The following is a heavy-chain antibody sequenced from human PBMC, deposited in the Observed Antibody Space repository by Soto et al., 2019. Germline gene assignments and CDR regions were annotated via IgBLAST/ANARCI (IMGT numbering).Heavy chain of an antibody. V-gene: IGHV3-48*02. Sequence: EAQLVESGGGLVQPGGSLRLSCAASGFTFSVYTMHWVRQSPGKGLEWISSITSSGTTISYADSVKGRFTISRDNAKRSLLLQLDTLRDADTAVDYCARDGYSTASDWPWFDPWGQGTLVTVSS. CDR3: ARDGYSTASDWPWFDP. CDR2: ITSSGTTI. CDR1: GFTFSVYT. D-gene: IGHD6-6*01. J-gene: IGHJ5*02.